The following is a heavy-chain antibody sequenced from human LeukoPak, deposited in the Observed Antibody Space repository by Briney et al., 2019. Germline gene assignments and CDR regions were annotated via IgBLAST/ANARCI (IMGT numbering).Heavy chain of an antibody. CDR2: IIPILGIA. J-gene: IGHJ4*02. D-gene: IGHD2-2*02. CDR1: GGTFSSYA. CDR3: ARDCSSTSCYTGY. V-gene: IGHV1-69*04. Sequence: SVKVSCKASGGTFSSYAISWVRQAPGQGLEWMGRIIPILGIANYAQKFQGRVTITADKSTSTAYMELRSLRSDDTAVYYCARDCSSTSCYTGYWGQGTLVTVSS.